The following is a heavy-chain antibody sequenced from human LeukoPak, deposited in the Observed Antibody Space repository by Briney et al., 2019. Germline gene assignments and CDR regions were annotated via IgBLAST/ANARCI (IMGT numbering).Heavy chain of an antibody. D-gene: IGHD3-22*01. V-gene: IGHV4-59*01. Sequence: SETLSLTCTVSGGSISSYYWSWIRQPPGKGLEWIGYIYYSGSTNYNPSLKSRVTISVDTSKNQFSLKLSSVTAADTAVYCCASEDMIVRSFDYWGQGTLVTVSS. CDR3: ASEDMIVRSFDY. CDR1: GGSISSYY. J-gene: IGHJ4*02. CDR2: IYYSGST.